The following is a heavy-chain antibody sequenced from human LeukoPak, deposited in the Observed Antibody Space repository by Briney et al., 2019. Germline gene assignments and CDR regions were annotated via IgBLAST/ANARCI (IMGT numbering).Heavy chain of an antibody. CDR1: GGSFSGYY. Sequence: PSQTLSLTCAVYGGSFSGYYWSWIRQPPGRGLEWIGEINHSGSTNYNPSLKSRVTISVDTSKNQFSLKLSSVTAADTAVYYCARVGGGSSLIDYWGQGTLVTVSS. V-gene: IGHV4-34*01. CDR3: ARVGGGSSLIDY. J-gene: IGHJ4*02. D-gene: IGHD2-15*01. CDR2: INHSGST.